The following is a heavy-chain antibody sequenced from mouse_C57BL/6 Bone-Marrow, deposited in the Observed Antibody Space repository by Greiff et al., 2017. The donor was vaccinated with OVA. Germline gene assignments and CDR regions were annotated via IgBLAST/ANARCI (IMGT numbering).Heavy chain of an antibody. CDR3: ARDAPYTTVVATDYAMDY. Sequence: DVMLVESGGGLVQSGRSLRLSCATSGFTFSDFYMEWVRQAPGNGLEWIAASRNKANDYTTEYSASVKGRFIVSRDTSQSILYLQMNALRAEDTAIYYCARDAPYTTVVATDYAMDYWGQGTSVTVSS. CDR2: SRNKANDYTT. D-gene: IGHD1-1*01. J-gene: IGHJ4*01. V-gene: IGHV7-1*01. CDR1: GFTFSDFY.